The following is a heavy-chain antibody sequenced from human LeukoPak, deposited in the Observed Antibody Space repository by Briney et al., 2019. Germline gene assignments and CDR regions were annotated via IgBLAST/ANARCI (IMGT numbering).Heavy chain of an antibody. J-gene: IGHJ4*02. CDR2: ISGSGVNT. V-gene: IGHV3-23*01. CDR3: AKEIVPPSGYYFDY. Sequence: GGSLRLSCAASGFTFSSYALNWVRQAPGKRLEWVSSISGSGVNTYYADSVKGRFTIFRDNSKNTLYLQMNSLRVEDTAVYYCAKEIVPPSGYYFDYWGQGTLVTVSS. D-gene: IGHD6-6*01. CDR1: GFTFSSYA.